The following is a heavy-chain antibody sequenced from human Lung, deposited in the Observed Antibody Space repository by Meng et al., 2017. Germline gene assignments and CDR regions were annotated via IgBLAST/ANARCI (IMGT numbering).Heavy chain of an antibody. CDR2: VSGSGGST. CDR3: AKASVAAPKFYIDY. D-gene: IGHD6-19*01. Sequence: ETLSLTCVASGFTFNSYAMSWVRQAPGKGLEWVSTVSGSGGSTYYADSVKGRFTISRDNSKNTLYLQMSSLRAEDTAVYYCAKASVAAPKFYIDYWGQGTLVTVSS. CDR1: GFTFNSYA. V-gene: IGHV3-23*01. J-gene: IGHJ4*02.